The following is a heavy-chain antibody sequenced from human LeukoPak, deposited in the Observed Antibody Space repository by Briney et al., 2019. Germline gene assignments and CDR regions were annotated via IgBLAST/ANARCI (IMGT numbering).Heavy chain of an antibody. V-gene: IGHV4-34*01. CDR1: GGSFNGYS. Sequence: SETLSLTCALYGGSFNGYSWSWIRQSPGKGLEWIGEINLGGSTYYNPSLKSRVTISVDTSKNQFSLKLSSVTAADTAVYYCARRRYYGSGSFDYWGQGTLVTVSS. CDR3: ARRRYYGSGSFDY. J-gene: IGHJ4*02. CDR2: INLGGST. D-gene: IGHD3-10*01.